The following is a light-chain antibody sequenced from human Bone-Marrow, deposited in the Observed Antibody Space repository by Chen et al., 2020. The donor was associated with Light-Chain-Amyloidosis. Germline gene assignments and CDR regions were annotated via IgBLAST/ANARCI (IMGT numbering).Light chain of an antibody. J-gene: IGKJ2*01. CDR1: QSVLFSSNNKNY. CDR2: WAS. Sequence: DIVMTQSPDSLAVSLGERATINCKSSQSVLFSSNNKNYLSWYQQKPGQPPKLLIYWASTRESGVPDRFSGSGSGTEFTLTISSLQAEDVAVYYCQQYHTTAYTFGQGTKLEIK. CDR3: QQYHTTAYT. V-gene: IGKV4-1*01.